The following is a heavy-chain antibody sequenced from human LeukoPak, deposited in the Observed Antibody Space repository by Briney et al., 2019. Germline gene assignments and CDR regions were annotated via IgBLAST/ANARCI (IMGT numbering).Heavy chain of an antibody. CDR3: ARDPIAAEPDYSYY. Sequence: PGRSLRLSSSASRFTLRTYAMHWVRQAPGKGLEWVAVIFDEINKFAADSVKGGFTISRDNSKNTLYLQMNSLREEDTAVYYCARDPIAAEPDYSYYWGKGTLVTVSS. CDR1: RFTLRTYA. J-gene: IGHJ4*02. D-gene: IGHD1-14*01. CDR2: IFDEINK. V-gene: IGHV3-30-3*01.